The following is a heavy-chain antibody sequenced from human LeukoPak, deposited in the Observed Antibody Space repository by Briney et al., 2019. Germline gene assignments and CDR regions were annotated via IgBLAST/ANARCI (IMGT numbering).Heavy chain of an antibody. V-gene: IGHV4-59*12. J-gene: IGHJ4*02. CDR1: GGSISSYY. CDR2: MYYSGST. CDR3: ARNFDY. Sequence: SETLSLTCTVSGGSISSYYWSWIRQPPGKGLEWIGYMYYSGSTNYNPSLESRVTMSVDTSKKQFSLNLSSVTAADTAVYYCARNFDYWGQGTLVTVSS.